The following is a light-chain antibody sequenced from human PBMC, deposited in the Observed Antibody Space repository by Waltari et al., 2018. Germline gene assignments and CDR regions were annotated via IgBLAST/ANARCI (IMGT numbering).Light chain of an antibody. J-gene: IGKJ2*01. CDR2: GAS. CDR3: QQYGNSLYT. CDR1: QSVSTSY. Sequence: IVLTRSPGTLSFSPGARATSSCTASQSVSTSYLAWYQQKPGQAPRLLIYGASSRATGIPDRFSGSGSGTDFTLTISRLEPEDFAVYYCQQYGNSLYTCGQETKVEIK. V-gene: IGKV3-20*01.